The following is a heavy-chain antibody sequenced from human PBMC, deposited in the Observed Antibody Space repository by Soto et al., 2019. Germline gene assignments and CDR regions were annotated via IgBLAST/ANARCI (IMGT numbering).Heavy chain of an antibody. V-gene: IGHV3-53*01. J-gene: IGHJ4*02. CDR2: IYSGGSK. Sequence: GGSLRLSCAASGFTVSSNYMSWVRQAPGKGLEWVSVIYSGGSKYYADSVKGRFTISRDNSKNTLYLQMNSLRAEDTAVYYCASGGYDSSGYYFDYWGQGTLVTVSS. CDR1: GFTVSSNY. D-gene: IGHD3-22*01. CDR3: ASGGYDSSGYYFDY.